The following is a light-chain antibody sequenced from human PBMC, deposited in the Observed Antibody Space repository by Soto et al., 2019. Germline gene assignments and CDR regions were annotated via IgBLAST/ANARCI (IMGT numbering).Light chain of an antibody. V-gene: IGKV3-20*01. J-gene: IGKJ5*01. CDR2: GAS. CDR1: QSVRNNF. Sequence: EIVLTQSPGTLSLYPGERATLSCRAGQSVRNNFLVWYQQKAGQAPRRLIFGASIRANGIPDRFSGSGSGTDFTLTISSLEPADFAVYYCQQYGSSPTTFGQGTRLEIK. CDR3: QQYGSSPTT.